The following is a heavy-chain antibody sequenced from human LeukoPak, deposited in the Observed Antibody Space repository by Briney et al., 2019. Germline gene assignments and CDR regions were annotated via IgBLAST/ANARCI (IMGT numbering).Heavy chain of an antibody. D-gene: IGHD6-13*01. J-gene: IGHJ4*02. CDR3: AREAHPYSSSWYYFDY. V-gene: IGHV6-1*01. CDR1: GDSVSSNSAA. CDR2: IYYRSKWYN. Sequence: SQTLSLTCAISGDSVSSNSAAWNWIRQSPSRGLEWLGRIYYRSKWYNDYAVSVKSRITINPDTSKNQFSLQLNSVTPEDTAVYYCAREAHPYSSSWYYFDYWGQGTLVTVSS.